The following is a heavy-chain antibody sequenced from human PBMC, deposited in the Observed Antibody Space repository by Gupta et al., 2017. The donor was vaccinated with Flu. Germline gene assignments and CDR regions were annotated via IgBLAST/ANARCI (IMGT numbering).Heavy chain of an antibody. CDR2: IWYDGSNK. J-gene: IGHJ4*02. CDR1: GFTFSSYG. D-gene: IGHD3-22*01. V-gene: IGHV3-33*06. Sequence: QVQLVESGGGVVQPGRSLRLSCAASGFTFSSYGMHWVRQAPGKGLEWVAVIWYDGSNKYYADSVKGRFTISRDNSKNTLYLQMNSLRAEDTAVYYCAKSYYDSSGYYFGHYFDYWGQGTLVTVSS. CDR3: AKSYYDSSGYYFGHYFDY.